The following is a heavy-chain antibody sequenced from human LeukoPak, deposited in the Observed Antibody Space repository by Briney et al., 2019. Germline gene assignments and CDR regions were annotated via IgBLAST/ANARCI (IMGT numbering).Heavy chain of an antibody. CDR1: GYSFTSYW. CDR3: ARHYGYSYGTLYLDY. J-gene: IGHJ4*02. V-gene: IGHV5-51*01. Sequence: GESLKISCKGSGYSFTSYWIGWVRQMPGKGLEWMGIIYPGDSDTRYSPSFQGQVTISADKSITTAYLQWSSLKASDTVMYYCARHYGYSYGTLYLDYWGQGTLVTVSS. D-gene: IGHD5-18*01. CDR2: IYPGDSDT.